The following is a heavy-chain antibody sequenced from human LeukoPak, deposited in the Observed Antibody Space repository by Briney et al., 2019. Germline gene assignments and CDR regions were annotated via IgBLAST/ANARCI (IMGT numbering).Heavy chain of an antibody. V-gene: IGHV3-48*01. CDR3: ARDFNVGYDFDY. D-gene: IGHD1-1*01. Sequence: GGSLRLSCAASGFRFGGFSMNWVRQAPGKGLEWISYISTTSSATYYAASVKGRFTISRDNAKNSLYLQMNSLRAEDTAVCYCARDFNVGYDFDYWGQGTLVTVSS. J-gene: IGHJ4*02. CDR1: GFRFGGFS. CDR2: ISTTSSAT.